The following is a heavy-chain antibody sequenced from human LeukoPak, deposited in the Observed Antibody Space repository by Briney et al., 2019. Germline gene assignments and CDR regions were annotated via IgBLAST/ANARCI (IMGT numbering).Heavy chain of an antibody. D-gene: IGHD5-24*01. CDR3: ARVDGYYSYFDY. CDR1: GGTFSSYG. V-gene: IGHV1-18*01. CDR2: ISAYNGNT. J-gene: IGHJ4*02. Sequence: ASVKVSCKASGGTFSSYGISWVRQAPGQGLEWMGWISAYNGNTNYAQKLQGRVTMTTDTSTSTAYMELRSLRSDDTAVYYCARVDGYYSYFDYWGQGTLVTVSS.